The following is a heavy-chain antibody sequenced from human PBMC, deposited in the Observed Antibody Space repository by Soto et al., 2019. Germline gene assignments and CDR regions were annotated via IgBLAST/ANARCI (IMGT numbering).Heavy chain of an antibody. CDR2: ITSSSSYI. Sequence: GGSLRLSCAASGFTFSSYSMNWVRQAPGKGLEWVSSITSSSSYIYYADSVKGRFTISRDNAKNSLYLQMNSLRAEDTAVYYCARVPYYDFWSGHGAFDIWGQGTMCTVSS. CDR1: GFTFSSYS. D-gene: IGHD3-3*01. J-gene: IGHJ3*02. CDR3: ARVPYYDFWSGHGAFDI. V-gene: IGHV3-21*01.